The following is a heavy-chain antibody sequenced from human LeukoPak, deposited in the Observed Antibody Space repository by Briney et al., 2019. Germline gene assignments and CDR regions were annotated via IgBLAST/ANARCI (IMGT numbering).Heavy chain of an antibody. D-gene: IGHD2-8*01. CDR3: ARADCTNGVCCTSDY. CDR2: IYTSGST. CDR1: GGSISSGSYY. J-gene: IGHJ4*02. Sequence: SQTLSLTCTVSGGSISSGSYYWSWIRQPAGKGLEWIGRIYTSGSTNYNPSLKSRVTISVDTSKNQFSLKLSSVTAADTAVYYCARADCTNGVCCTSDYWGQGTLVTVSS. V-gene: IGHV4-61*02.